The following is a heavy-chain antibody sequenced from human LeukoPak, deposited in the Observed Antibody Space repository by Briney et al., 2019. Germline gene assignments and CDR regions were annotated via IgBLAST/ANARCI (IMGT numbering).Heavy chain of an antibody. V-gene: IGHV4-4*07. Sequence: SETLSLTCTVSGGXIRTYYWSWIRQPAGKGLEWVGGIYTSGSTKYNPSTQSRVTMSVDTSKNPFSLKLSSVTAADTAVYYCARGPSGWYGGFDYWGQETLVTVSS. CDR1: GGXIRTYY. D-gene: IGHD6-19*01. CDR3: ARGPSGWYGGFDY. CDR2: IYTSGST. J-gene: IGHJ4*02.